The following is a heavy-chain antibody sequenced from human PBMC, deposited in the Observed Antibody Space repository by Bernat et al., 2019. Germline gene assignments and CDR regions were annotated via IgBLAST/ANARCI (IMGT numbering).Heavy chain of an antibody. V-gene: IGHV4-59*01. Sequence: QVQLQESGPGLVKPSETLSLTCTVSGGSISSYYWSWIRQPPGKGLEWIGYIYYSGSTNYNPSLKSRVTISVDTSKNQFSLKLSSVTAADTAVYYCASTVVRGYYFDYWGQGTPVTVSS. CDR2: IYYSGST. J-gene: IGHJ4*02. CDR1: GGSISSYY. CDR3: ASTVVRGYYFDY. D-gene: IGHD4-23*01.